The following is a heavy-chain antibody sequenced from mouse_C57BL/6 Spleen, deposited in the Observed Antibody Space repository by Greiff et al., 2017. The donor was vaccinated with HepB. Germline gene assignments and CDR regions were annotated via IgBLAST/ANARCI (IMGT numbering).Heavy chain of an antibody. CDR3: VRQALGFAY. J-gene: IGHJ3*01. CDR2: IRSKSNNYAT. V-gene: IGHV10-1*01. Sequence: EAGGGLVQPKGSLKLSCAASGFSFNTYAMNWVRQAPGKGLEWVARIRSKSNNYATYYADSVKDRFTISRDDSESMLYLQMNNLKTEDTAMYYCVRQALGFAYWGQGTLVTVSA. D-gene: IGHD4-1*01. CDR1: GFSFNTYA.